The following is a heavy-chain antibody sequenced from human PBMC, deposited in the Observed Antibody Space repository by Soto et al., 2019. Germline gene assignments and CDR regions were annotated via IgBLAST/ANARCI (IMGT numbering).Heavy chain of an antibody. CDR3: ARVYQLLWDYGMDV. CDR1: GFFFSDYA. D-gene: IGHD2-2*01. J-gene: IGHJ6*02. Sequence: PGGSLRLSCAASGFFFSDYAMSWVRQAPGKGPEWVSSISGSGVNTFYADSVKGRFTISRDNSKNVLYLQMNSLRAEDTAVYYCARVYQLLWDYGMDVWGQGTTVTVSS. CDR2: ISGSGVNT. V-gene: IGHV3-23*01.